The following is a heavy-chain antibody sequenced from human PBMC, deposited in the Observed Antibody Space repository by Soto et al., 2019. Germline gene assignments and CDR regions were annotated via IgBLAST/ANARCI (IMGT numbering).Heavy chain of an antibody. D-gene: IGHD6-19*01. Sequence: QVTLKESGPVLVKPTETLTLTCTVSGFSLSNARMGVSWIRQPPGKALEWLAHIFSNDEKSYSTSLKSRLTIAXGTTKXXVVLTMTNMDPVDTATYYCARIRYSSGWYIGTFDIWGQGTMVTVSS. J-gene: IGHJ3*02. CDR2: IFSNDEK. CDR3: ARIRYSSGWYIGTFDI. CDR1: GFSLSNARMG. V-gene: IGHV2-26*01.